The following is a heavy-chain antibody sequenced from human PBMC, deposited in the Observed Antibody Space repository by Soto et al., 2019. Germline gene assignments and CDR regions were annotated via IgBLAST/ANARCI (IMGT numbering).Heavy chain of an antibody. J-gene: IGHJ4*01. Sequence: GASLKISCQASGYSFSSYWIAWVRQMPGKGLEWMGIIYPGDSDARYSPSFEGQVTISVDTSINTAYLQWSYLKASDSAMYFCARQSDYNILTGYWYYFDYWGHGSLVTVSS. CDR3: ARQSDYNILTGYWYYFDY. V-gene: IGHV5-51*01. CDR2: IYPGDSDA. CDR1: GYSFSSYW. D-gene: IGHD3-9*01.